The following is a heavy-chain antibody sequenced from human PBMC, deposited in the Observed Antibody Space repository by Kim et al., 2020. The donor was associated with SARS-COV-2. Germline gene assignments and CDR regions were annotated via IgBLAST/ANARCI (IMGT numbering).Heavy chain of an antibody. V-gene: IGHV1-69*13. CDR1: GGTFSSYA. J-gene: IGHJ6*02. CDR2: IIPIFGTA. CDR3: ARSYYGSGSYYSPGYYGMDV. Sequence: SVKVSCKASGGTFSSYAISWVRQAPGQGLEWMGGIIPIFGTANYAQKFQGRVTITADESTSTAYMELSSLRSEDTAVYYCARSYYGSGSYYSPGYYGMDVWGQGTTVTVSS. D-gene: IGHD3-10*01.